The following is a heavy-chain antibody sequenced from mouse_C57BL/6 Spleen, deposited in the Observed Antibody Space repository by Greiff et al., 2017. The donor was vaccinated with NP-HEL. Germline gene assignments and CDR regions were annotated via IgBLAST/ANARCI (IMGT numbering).Heavy chain of an antibody. CDR2: IYPGDGDT. V-gene: IGHV1-80*01. J-gene: IGHJ4*01. CDR1: GYAFSSYW. Sequence: QVHVKQSGAELVKPGASVKISCKASGYAFSSYWMNWVKQRPGTGLEWIGQIYPGDGDTNSNGKFKGKATLTADKSSSTAYMQLSSLTSEDSAVYFCARSKYSNYDAMDYWGQGTSVTVSS. CDR3: ARSKYSNYDAMDY. D-gene: IGHD2-5*01.